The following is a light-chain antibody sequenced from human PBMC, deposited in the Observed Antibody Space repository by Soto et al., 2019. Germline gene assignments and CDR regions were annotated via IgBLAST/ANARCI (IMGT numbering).Light chain of an antibody. Sequence: QSALTQPASVSGSPGQSITISCTGTSSDVGSYNLVSWYQQHPGKAPKLMIYEGSKRPSGVSNRFSGSKSGNTASLTISGLQAYDEADYYCYSYAGSSTLVFGGGTKLTVL. J-gene: IGLJ2*01. CDR1: SSDVGSYNL. CDR3: YSYAGSSTLV. V-gene: IGLV2-23*01. CDR2: EGS.